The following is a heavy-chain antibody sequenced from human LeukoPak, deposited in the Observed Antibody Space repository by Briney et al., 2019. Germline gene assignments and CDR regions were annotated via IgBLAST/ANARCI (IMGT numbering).Heavy chain of an antibody. CDR3: AREMHSSGCNY. CDR2: IIPILGIA. V-gene: IGHV1-69*04. J-gene: IGHJ4*02. D-gene: IGHD6-19*01. Sequence: SVKVSCKASGGTFSSYAISWLRQAPGQGLEWMGRIIPILGIANYAQKFQGRVTITADKSTSTAYMELSSLRSEDTAVYYCAREMHSSGCNYWGQGTLVTVSS. CDR1: GGTFSSYA.